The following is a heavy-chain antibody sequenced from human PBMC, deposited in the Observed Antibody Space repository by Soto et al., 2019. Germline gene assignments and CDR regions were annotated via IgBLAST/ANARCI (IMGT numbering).Heavy chain of an antibody. V-gene: IGHV3-13*01. CDR1: GFTFSGHG. Sequence: EVQLVETGGGLVQAGGSLRLSCAASGFTFSGHGMHWVRQAAGESLEWVSVIGTSGHAFYADSVKGRFTITREDAKNSVYLQMNSLRGGDTAVYYCARGGGFGEQYSDAFDIWGQGTMVTVSS. CDR2: IGTSGHA. CDR3: ARGGGFGEQYSDAFDI. D-gene: IGHD3-10*01. J-gene: IGHJ3*02.